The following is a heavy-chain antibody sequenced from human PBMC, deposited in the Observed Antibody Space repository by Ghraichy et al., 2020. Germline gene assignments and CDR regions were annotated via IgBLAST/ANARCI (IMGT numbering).Heavy chain of an antibody. D-gene: IGHD3-3*01. CDR1: GGSISSSNW. CDR2: IYHSGST. Sequence: SETLSLTCAVSGGSISSSNWWSWVRQPPGKGLEWIGEIYHSGSTNYNPSLKSRVTISVDKSKNQFSLKLSSVTAADTAVSYCASANYDFWSDDGYYYGMDVWGQGTTVTVSS. J-gene: IGHJ6*02. CDR3: ASANYDFWSDDGYYYGMDV. V-gene: IGHV4-4*02.